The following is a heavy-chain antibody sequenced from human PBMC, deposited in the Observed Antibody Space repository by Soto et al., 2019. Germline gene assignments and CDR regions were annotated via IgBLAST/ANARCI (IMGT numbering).Heavy chain of an antibody. CDR2: ISTYNGNT. Sequence: QVQLVQSGAEVKKPGSSVKVSCKASGYTFSSYGISWVRQAPGQGLEWMGWISTYNGNTNYAQKLQGRVTMTTDTSTSTAYMELGSLRSDATAMYYLARGTYCGGDCAVFDAFEIWGEGTMVTVSS. V-gene: IGHV1-18*01. D-gene: IGHD2-21*02. J-gene: IGHJ3*02. CDR3: ARGTYCGGDCAVFDAFEI. CDR1: GYTFSSYG.